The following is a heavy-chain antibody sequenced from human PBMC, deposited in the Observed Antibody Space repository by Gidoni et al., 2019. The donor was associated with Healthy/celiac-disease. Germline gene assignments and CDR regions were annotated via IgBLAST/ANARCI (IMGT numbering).Heavy chain of an antibody. J-gene: IGHJ4*02. CDR2: IIPICGTA. Sequence: QVQLVQSGAEVKKPGSSVKVSCQASGCTFSSYAISWVRQAPGQVLEWMGGIIPICGTANYAQKFQGRVTITADESTSTAYMELSSLRSEDTAVYYCARGYCSSTSCYRYYFDYWGQGTLVTVSS. CDR1: GCTFSSYA. D-gene: IGHD2-2*02. CDR3: ARGYCSSTSCYRYYFDY. V-gene: IGHV1-69*01.